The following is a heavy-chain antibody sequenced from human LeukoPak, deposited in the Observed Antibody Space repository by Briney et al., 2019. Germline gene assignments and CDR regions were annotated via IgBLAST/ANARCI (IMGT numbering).Heavy chain of an antibody. CDR1: EFTLSNYW. J-gene: IGHJ2*01. Sequence: GGSLRLSCVPSEFTLSNYWLHWVRQPPGKGLVWVSRIRYDGIVTNYADSVEGRFTISRDNAKNAVHLQMNSLRDDDTAVYYCARANPADFNLWGRGTLVTVSS. CDR2: IRYDGIVT. CDR3: ARANPADFNL. D-gene: IGHD1-14*01. V-gene: IGHV3-74*01.